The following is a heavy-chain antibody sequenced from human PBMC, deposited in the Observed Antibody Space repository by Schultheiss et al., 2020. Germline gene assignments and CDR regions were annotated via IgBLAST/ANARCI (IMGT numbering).Heavy chain of an antibody. D-gene: IGHD3-22*01. CDR1: GFTFSSYA. CDR2: ISGSGGST. V-gene: IGHV3-23*01. J-gene: IGHJ4*02. Sequence: WGSLRLSCAASGFTFSSYAMSWVRQAPGKGLEWVSAISGSGGSTYYADSVKGRFTISRDNSKNTLYLQMNSLKTEDTAVYYCTTSRGDYYDSSGYYAVFWYFDYWGQGTLVTVSS. CDR3: TTSRGDYYDSSGYYAVFWYFDY.